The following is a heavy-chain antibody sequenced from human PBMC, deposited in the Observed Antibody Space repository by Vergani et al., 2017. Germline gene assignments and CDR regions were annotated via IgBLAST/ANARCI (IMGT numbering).Heavy chain of an antibody. J-gene: IGHJ6*02. D-gene: IGHD2-15*01. CDR3: ASLGRGYYYYGMDV. CDR1: GGSFSGYY. Sequence: QVQLQQWGAGLLKPSETLSLTCAVSGGSFSGYYWSWCRQHPGKGREEIGEINHSGSTTYNPSLKSRVNISVDTSKNQCSLKLSSVTAADTDVYYCASLGRGYYYYGMDVWGQGTTVTVSS. CDR2: INHSGST. V-gene: IGHV4-34*01.